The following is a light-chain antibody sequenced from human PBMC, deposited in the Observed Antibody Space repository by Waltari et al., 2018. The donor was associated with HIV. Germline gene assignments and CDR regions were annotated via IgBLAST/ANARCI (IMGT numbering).Light chain of an antibody. CDR3: ASYGDTNRVL. CDR2: EVN. J-gene: IGLJ6*01. V-gene: IGLV2-8*01. Sequence: QSALTQPPSASGSLGHSVTISCTGTSSDVGGYEYVSWYQHHPHKAPKLIIYEVNKRPSGVPDRYSGSKSDNTASLTVAGLQDDDEAHYYCASYGDTNRVLFGGGTRVTVL. CDR1: SSDVGGYEY.